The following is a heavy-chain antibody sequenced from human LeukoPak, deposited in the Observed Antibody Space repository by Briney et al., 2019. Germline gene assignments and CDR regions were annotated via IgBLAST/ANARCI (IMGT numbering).Heavy chain of an antibody. CDR1: GFIFSNYG. J-gene: IGHJ4*02. D-gene: IGHD6-13*01. CDR3: AKVVQYTASTGTGLDY. CDR2: IWYDGSYK. Sequence: GGSLRLSCAASGFIFSNYGMHWVRQVPGKGLDWVAVIWYDGSYKYYADSVKGRFTISRDNSKNTLYLQMNSLRAEDTAIYYCAKVVQYTASTGTGLDYWGQGTLVTVSS. V-gene: IGHV3-33*06.